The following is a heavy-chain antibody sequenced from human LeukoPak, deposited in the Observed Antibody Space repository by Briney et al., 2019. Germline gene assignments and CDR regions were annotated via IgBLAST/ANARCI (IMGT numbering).Heavy chain of an antibody. V-gene: IGHV1-2*06. CDR2: INPNSGGA. CDR3: ARDIVEVTAALFWFDL. Sequence: ASVKVSCKASGYTFTGHYMRWVRQAPGQGLEWVGRINPNSGGAHYAQKFQGRVTMTRDTSINTAYMELSRLRSDDTAVYYCARDIVEVTAALFWFDLWGQGTLVTVSS. D-gene: IGHD2-2*01. CDR1: GYTFTGHY. J-gene: IGHJ5*02.